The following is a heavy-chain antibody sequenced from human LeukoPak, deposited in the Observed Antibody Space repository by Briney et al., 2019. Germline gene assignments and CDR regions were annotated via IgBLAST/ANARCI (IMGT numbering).Heavy chain of an antibody. D-gene: IGHD2-15*01. CDR2: ISIYNGNT. CDR1: GYTFISYG. CDR3: ARDECSSGNCYEFDY. J-gene: IGHJ4*02. Sequence: ASVRVSCKASGYTFISYGISWVRQAPGQGLEWMGWISIYNGNTKFAQKYQGRVTMTTDTSTRTAYMELRSLRSDDTAVYYCARDECSSGNCYEFDYWGQGTLVTVSS. V-gene: IGHV1-18*01.